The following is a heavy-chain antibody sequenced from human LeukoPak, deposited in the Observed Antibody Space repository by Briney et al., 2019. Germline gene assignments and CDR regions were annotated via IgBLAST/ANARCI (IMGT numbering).Heavy chain of an antibody. V-gene: IGHV3-30*01. D-gene: IGHD6-13*01. CDR3: ARDPLVGTNWFDP. J-gene: IGHJ5*02. CDR1: GFTFTTFA. CDR2: ISYDGSDK. Sequence: PGGSLRLSCAASGFTFTTFAMHWVRQAPGKGPEWVARISYDGSDKYYADNVKGRFTISRDNSKNTLYLQMNSLRAEDTAVYYCARDPLVGTNWFDPWGQGTLVTVSS.